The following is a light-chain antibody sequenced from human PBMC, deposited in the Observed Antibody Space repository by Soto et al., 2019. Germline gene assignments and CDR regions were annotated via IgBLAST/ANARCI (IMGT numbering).Light chain of an antibody. J-gene: IGKJ5*01. V-gene: IGKV1-9*01. CDR1: RGISSY. CDR2: SAS. Sequence: IQLTHSPTSLSASVGCRFTITCQASRGISSYLDWYQQKQGKPPNVLVYSASTLQSGVPSRLRGSGYGPDFTLTISSLQTEDSATYFCQQLNSYPQTFGQGTRLEI. CDR3: QQLNSYPQT.